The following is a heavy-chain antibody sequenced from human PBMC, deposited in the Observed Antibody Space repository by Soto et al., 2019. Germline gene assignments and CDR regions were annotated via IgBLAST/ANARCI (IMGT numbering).Heavy chain of an antibody. CDR2: INAGNGNT. D-gene: IGHD2-2*02. Sequence: GASVKVSCKASGYTFTSYAMHWVRQAPGQRLEWMGWINAGNGNTKYSQKFQGRVTITRDTSASTAYMELSSLRSEDTAVYYCARYYLGYCSSTSCYRLLGFDYWGQGTLVTVSS. CDR1: GYTFTSYA. J-gene: IGHJ4*02. CDR3: ARYYLGYCSSTSCYRLLGFDY. V-gene: IGHV1-3*01.